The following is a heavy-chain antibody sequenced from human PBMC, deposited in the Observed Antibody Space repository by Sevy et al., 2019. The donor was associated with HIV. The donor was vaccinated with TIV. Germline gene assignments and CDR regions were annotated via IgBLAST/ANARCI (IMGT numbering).Heavy chain of an antibody. D-gene: IGHD3-10*01. J-gene: IGHJ4*02. CDR2: ITGSGGAS. CDR3: VKARVAGSGCVGNFDD. V-gene: IGHV3-23*01. CDR1: GFTFTTYA. Sequence: GGSLRLSCAASGFTFTTYAMTWVRQGPRKGLEWVSSITGSGGASYYADSVKGRFTTSRDSSRNIVTLQMNGLRVEDTAAYYCVKARVAGSGCVGNFDDWGQGAMVTVSS.